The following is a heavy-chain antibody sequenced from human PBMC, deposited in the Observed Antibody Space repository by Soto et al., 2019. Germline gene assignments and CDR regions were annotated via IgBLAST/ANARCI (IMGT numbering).Heavy chain of an antibody. CDR2: IYPGDSDT. V-gene: IGHV5-51*01. J-gene: IGHJ4*02. CDR3: AGLGDIVVVPAALTRYWGGDGYPRH. D-gene: IGHD2-2*01. Sequence: GESLKISCKGSGYSFTSYWIGWVRQMPGKGLEWMGIIYPGDSDTRYSPSFQGQVTIPADKSISTAYLQWSSLKATDTAIYYFAGLGDIVVVPAALTRYWGGDGYPRHWGQGTLVTVSS. CDR1: GYSFTSYW.